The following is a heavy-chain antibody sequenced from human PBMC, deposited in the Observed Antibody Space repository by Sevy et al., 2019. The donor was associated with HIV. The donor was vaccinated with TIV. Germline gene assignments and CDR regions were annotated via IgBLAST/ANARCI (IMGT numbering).Heavy chain of an antibody. J-gene: IGHJ6*02. D-gene: IGHD6-19*01. V-gene: IGHV3-23*01. Sequence: GGSLRLSCAASGFTFSSYAMSWVRQAPGKGLEWVSAISGSGGSTYYADSVKGRFTISRDNSKNTLYLQMNSLRAEDKAVYYCAKDYLIAVAGTFYYYGMDVWGQGTTVTVSS. CDR2: ISGSGGST. CDR1: GFTFSSYA. CDR3: AKDYLIAVAGTFYYYGMDV.